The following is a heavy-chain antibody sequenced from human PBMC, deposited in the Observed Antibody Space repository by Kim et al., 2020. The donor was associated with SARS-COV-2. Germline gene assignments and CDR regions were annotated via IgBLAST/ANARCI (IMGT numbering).Heavy chain of an antibody. D-gene: IGHD3-22*01. V-gene: IGHV3-7*01. J-gene: IGHJ4*02. CDR3: ARGASASYDIFDY. Sequence: YVDSVKGRCTISRDNAKYSLYLQMNNLRAEDTAVYYCARGASASYDIFDYWGQGTLVTVSS.